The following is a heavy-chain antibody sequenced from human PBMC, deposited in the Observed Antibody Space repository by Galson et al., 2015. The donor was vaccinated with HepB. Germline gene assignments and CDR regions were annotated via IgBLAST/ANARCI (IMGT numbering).Heavy chain of an antibody. D-gene: IGHD5-12*01. CDR2: INHSGST. Sequence: ETLSLTCAVYGGSFSGYYWSWIRQPPGKGLEWIGEINHSGSTNYNPSLKSRVTISVDTSKNQFSLKLSSVTAADTAVYYCARRGWLRLRGWYFDLWGRGTLVTVSS. CDR1: GGSFSGYY. CDR3: ARRGWLRLRGWYFDL. J-gene: IGHJ2*01. V-gene: IGHV4-34*01.